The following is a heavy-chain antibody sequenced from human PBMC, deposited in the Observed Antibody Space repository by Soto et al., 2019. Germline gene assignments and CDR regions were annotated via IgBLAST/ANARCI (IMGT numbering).Heavy chain of an antibody. CDR2: IIPIFGTA. Sequence: GASVKVSCKASGGTFSSYAISSVRQAPGQGXEWMGGIIPIFGTANYAQKFQGRVTITADESTSTAYMELSSLRSEDTAVYYCARSYCSSTSCYILAVGVWFDPWGQGTLVTVSS. V-gene: IGHV1-69*13. J-gene: IGHJ5*02. D-gene: IGHD2-2*02. CDR1: GGTFSSYA. CDR3: ARSYCSSTSCYILAVGVWFDP.